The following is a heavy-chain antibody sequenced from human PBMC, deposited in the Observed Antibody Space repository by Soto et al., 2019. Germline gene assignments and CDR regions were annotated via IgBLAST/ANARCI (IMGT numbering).Heavy chain of an antibody. CDR2: ISTYNGNT. CDR3: ARDEQTRAFAI. J-gene: IGHJ3*02. V-gene: IGHV1-18*01. CDR1: GYTFTHYG. Sequence: ASVKVSCTTSGYTFTHYGISWVRQAPGQGLEWMGWISTYNGNTNYAQKFQGRVTMTTDTSTNTAYMELRSLRSEDTAVYYCARDEQTRAFAIWGQGTMVTVSS.